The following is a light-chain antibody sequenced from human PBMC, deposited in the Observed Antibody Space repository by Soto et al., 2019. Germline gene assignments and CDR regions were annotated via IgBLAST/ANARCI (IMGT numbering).Light chain of an antibody. V-gene: IGKV1-39*01. Sequence: DLQMTQSPSSLSASVGDRVTITCRASQSVSSYLSWYQHRPGEAPKLLIYAASSLQSGVPSRFSGSGSGTDFTLTISSLQPEDFATYSCQQNYNAPPTFGQGTKVDIK. CDR3: QQNYNAPPT. CDR2: AAS. J-gene: IGKJ1*01. CDR1: QSVSSY.